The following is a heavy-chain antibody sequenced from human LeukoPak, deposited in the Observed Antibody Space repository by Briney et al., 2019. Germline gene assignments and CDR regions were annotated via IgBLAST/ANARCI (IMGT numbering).Heavy chain of an antibody. CDR2: ISSSGSYI. D-gene: IGHD5-18*01. J-gene: IGHJ4*02. CDR3: ARGSGVQVWSSLDY. Sequence: KTGGSLRLSCAASGFTFGSYSVDWVRQAPGKGLAWVSSISSSGSYIYYADSVKGRFTFSRDNAKNSLYPQMNSLRAEDTAVYYCARGSGVQVWSSLDYWGQGTLVTVSS. CDR1: GFTFGSYS. V-gene: IGHV3-21*01.